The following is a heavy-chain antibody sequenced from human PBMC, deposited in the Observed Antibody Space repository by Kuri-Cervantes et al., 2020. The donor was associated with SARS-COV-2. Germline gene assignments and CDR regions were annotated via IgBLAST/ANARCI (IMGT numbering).Heavy chain of an antibody. D-gene: IGHD6-13*01. CDR1: GGSFSGYY. Sequence: SETLSLTCAVYGGSFSGYYWSWIRQPPGKGLEWIGEINHSGSTNYNPSLKSRVTISVDTSKNQFSLKLSSVTAADTAVYYCARGPRYSGSWYQTLDYWGQGTLVTVSS. V-gene: IGHV4-34*01. J-gene: IGHJ4*02. CDR2: INHSGST. CDR3: ARGPRYSGSWYQTLDY.